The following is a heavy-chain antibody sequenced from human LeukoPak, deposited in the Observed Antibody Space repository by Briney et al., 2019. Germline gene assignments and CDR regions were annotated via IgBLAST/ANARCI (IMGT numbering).Heavy chain of an antibody. D-gene: IGHD3-16*02. J-gene: IGHJ4*02. Sequence: PSETLSLTCTVSGGSVSSGSYYWSWIRQPPGKGLEWIGYIYYSGSTNYNPSLKSRVTTSVDTSKNQFSLKLSSVTAADTAVYYCARGQGPYDYVWGSYRSVYFDYWGQGTLVTVSS. CDR3: ARGQGPYDYVWGSYRSVYFDY. V-gene: IGHV4-61*01. CDR2: IYYSGST. CDR1: GGSVSSGSYY.